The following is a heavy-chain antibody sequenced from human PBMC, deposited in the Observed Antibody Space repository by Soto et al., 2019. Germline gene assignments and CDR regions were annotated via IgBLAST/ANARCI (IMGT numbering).Heavy chain of an antibody. J-gene: IGHJ4*02. CDR1: GGSFSGYY. D-gene: IGHD6-6*01. CDR2: INHSGST. Sequence: QVQLQQWGAGLLKPSETLSLTCAVYGGSFSGYYWSWIRQPPGKGLEWIGEINHSGSTNYNPSLKIGVTISVDTSKNQFSLKLSSVTAADTAVYYCARMYSSSPIDYWGQGTLVTVSS. V-gene: IGHV4-34*01. CDR3: ARMYSSSPIDY.